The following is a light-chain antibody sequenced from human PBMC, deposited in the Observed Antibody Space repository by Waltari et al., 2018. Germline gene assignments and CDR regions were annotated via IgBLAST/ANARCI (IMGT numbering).Light chain of an antibody. J-gene: IGKJ1*01. CDR1: QSISKY. CDR3: QKYGTLPAT. V-gene: IGKV3-20*01. CDR2: DAS. Sequence: EIMLTQSPGTLSLSPGERATLSCRASQSISKYLAWYQQKPGQAPRLLIYDASVRATGIPDRCSGSGSGTDFSLTISRLEPEDFAVYYCQKYGTLPATFGQGTKVEIK.